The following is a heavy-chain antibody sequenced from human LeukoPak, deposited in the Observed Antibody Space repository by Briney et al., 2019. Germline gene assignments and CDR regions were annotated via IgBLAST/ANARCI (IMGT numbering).Heavy chain of an antibody. CDR2: IRSKAYGGTT. Sequence: GGSLRLSCTASGFPFGDYAMSWLRQAPGKGLEWVGFIRSKAYGGTTEYAASVKGRFTISRDDSKSIAYLQMNSLKTEDTAVYYCTRAPRGITGTTGDYWGQGTLVTVSS. CDR1: GFPFGDYA. J-gene: IGHJ4*02. D-gene: IGHD1-7*01. CDR3: TRAPRGITGTTGDY. V-gene: IGHV3-49*03.